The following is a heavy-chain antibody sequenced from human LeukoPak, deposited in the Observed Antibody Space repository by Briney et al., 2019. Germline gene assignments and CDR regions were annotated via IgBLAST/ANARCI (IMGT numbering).Heavy chain of an antibody. V-gene: IGHV4-31*03. J-gene: IGHJ3*02. CDR3: ARDRAFDI. Sequence: SETLSLTCTVSGGSISSGGYYWRWIRQHPGKGLEWIGYIYYSGSTYYNPSLKSRVTISVDPSKNQCSLKLSSVTAADTAVYYCARDRAFDIWGQGTMVTVSS. CDR2: IYYSGST. CDR1: GGSISSGGYY.